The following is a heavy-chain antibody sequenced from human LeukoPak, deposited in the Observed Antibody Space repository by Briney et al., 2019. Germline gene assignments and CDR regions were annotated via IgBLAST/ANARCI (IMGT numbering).Heavy chain of an antibody. J-gene: IGHJ4*02. D-gene: IGHD5-24*01. Sequence: GGSLRLSCEASGSTLSNYWITWARQAPGEGLEWVANIKPDGREKYYMPSVKGRFTISRDSAKNSFYLQMNSLRAEDTAVYYCATMASNVFEYWGQGTLVTVSS. V-gene: IGHV3-7*03. CDR2: IKPDGREK. CDR3: ATMASNVFEY. CDR1: GSTLSNYW.